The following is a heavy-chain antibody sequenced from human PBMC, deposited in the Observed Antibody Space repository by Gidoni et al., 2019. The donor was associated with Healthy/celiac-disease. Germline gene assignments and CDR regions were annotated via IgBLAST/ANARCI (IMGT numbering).Heavy chain of an antibody. CDR3: ARGDGVAY. V-gene: IGHV1-2*02. CDR2: INHKSGGT. CDR1: GYTFTGYY. Sequence: QVQLVQSGAEVKKPGASVKVSCKASGYTFTGYYMHWVRQAPGQGLEWMGWINHKSGGTNYAKKFQGRVTMTRDTSISTAYMELSRLRSDDTAVYYCARGDGVAYWGQGTLVTVSS. D-gene: IGHD2-8*01. J-gene: IGHJ4*02.